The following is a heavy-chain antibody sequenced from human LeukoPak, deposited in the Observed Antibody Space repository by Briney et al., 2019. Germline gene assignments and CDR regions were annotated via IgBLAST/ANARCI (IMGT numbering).Heavy chain of an antibody. CDR3: ARDLWGSSASQLATFDY. CDR1: GFPFDDYG. V-gene: IGHV3-20*04. Sequence: GGSLRHSCAASGFPFDDYGMSWVRQAPGKGLEWGSGINWNGGSTAYADSVKGRFTISRDNAKNSLYLQMNSLRAEDTAFYYCARDLWGSSASQLATFDYWGQGTLVTVSS. CDR2: INWNGGST. D-gene: IGHD6-6*01. J-gene: IGHJ4*02.